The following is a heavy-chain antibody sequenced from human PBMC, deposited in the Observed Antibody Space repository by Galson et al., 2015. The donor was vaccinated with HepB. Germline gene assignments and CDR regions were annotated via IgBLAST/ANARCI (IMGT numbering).Heavy chain of an antibody. CDR3: AGAVCSSTSCRGQYYYYYGMDV. V-gene: IGHV1-3*01. CDR1: GYTFTSYA. D-gene: IGHD2-2*01. J-gene: IGHJ6*02. Sequence: SVKVSCKASGYTFTSYAMHWVRQAPGQRLEWMGWINAGNGNTKYSQKFQGRVTITRDTSASTAYMELSSLRSEDTAVYYCAGAVCSSTSCRGQYYYYYGMDVWGQGTTVTVSS. CDR2: INAGNGNT.